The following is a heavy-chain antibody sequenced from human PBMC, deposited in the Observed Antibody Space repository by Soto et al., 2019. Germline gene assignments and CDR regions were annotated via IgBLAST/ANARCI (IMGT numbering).Heavy chain of an antibody. Sequence: VQLVQSGGGVVQPGGSLRLSCAATGFQFSSYAMHWVRQAPGRGLEWVAHISYDGSQTYYGDTVKGRLTIARDNSENPRYLDTRSLRLQDPTARYCARVRGCGLPTTTTPDYGGQGVLVTASP. CDR2: ISYDGSQT. J-gene: IGHJ4*02. D-gene: IGHD1-26*01. CDR1: GFQFSSYA. V-gene: IGHV3-30*04. CDR3: ARVRGCGLPTTTTPDY.